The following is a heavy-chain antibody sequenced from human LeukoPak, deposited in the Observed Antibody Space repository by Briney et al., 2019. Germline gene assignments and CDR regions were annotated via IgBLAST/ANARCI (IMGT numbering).Heavy chain of an antibody. D-gene: IGHD5-24*01. J-gene: IGHJ4*02. V-gene: IGHV3-7*01. CDR3: ARHDYNFEY. CDR1: GFTFSNYE. Sequence: PGGSLRLSCAASGFTFSNYEMNWVRQAPGKGLEWVANIKKDGSEIYYVDSVKGRFTISRDNAKNSLYLQMNSLRAEDTAVYYCARHDYNFEYWGQGTLVTVSS. CDR2: IKKDGSEI.